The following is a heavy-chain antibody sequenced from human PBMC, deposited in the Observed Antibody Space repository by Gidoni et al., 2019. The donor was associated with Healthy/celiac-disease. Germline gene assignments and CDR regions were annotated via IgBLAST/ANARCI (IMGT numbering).Heavy chain of an antibody. D-gene: IGHD6-13*01. J-gene: IGHJ4*02. CDR1: GFTFSNAW. CDR3: TRDSSSWYAFDY. V-gene: IGHV3-15*01. Sequence: EVQLVESGGGLVKPGGSLRLSCAASGFTFSNAWMSWVRQAPGKGLEWVGRIKSKTDGGTTDYAAPVKGRFTISRDDSKNTLYLQMNSLKTEDTAVYYCTRDSSSWYAFDYWGQGTLVTVSS. CDR2: IKSKTDGGTT.